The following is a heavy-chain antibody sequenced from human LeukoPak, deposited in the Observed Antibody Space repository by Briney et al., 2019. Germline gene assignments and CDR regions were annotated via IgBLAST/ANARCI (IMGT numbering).Heavy chain of an antibody. J-gene: IGHJ4*02. CDR2: MNPNSGNT. V-gene: IGHV1-8*03. D-gene: IGHD2-2*02. Sequence: GASVKVSCKASGYTFTGYYMHWVRQAPGQGLEWMGRMNPNSGNTGYAQKFQGRVTITRNTSISTAYMELSSLRSEDTAVYYCARGGYCSSTSCYRYWGQGTLVTVSS. CDR3: ARGGYCSSTSCYRY. CDR1: GYTFTGYY.